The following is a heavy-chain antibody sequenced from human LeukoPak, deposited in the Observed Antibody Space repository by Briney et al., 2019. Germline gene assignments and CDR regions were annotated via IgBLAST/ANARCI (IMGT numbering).Heavy chain of an antibody. D-gene: IGHD6-13*01. Sequence: GGSLRLSCAASGFTFDDYGMSWARQAPGKGLERVSGINWNGGSTGYADSVKGRFTISRDNAKNSLYLQMNSLRAEDTALYYCARVPYSSSWYEFDYWGQGTLVTVSS. V-gene: IGHV3-20*04. CDR1: GFTFDDYG. CDR2: INWNGGST. CDR3: ARVPYSSSWYEFDY. J-gene: IGHJ4*02.